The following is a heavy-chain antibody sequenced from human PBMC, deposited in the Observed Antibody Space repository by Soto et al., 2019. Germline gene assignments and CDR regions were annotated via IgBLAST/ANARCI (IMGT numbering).Heavy chain of an antibody. CDR2: INPSGGST. CDR1: GYTFTSYY. D-gene: IGHD3-3*01. CDR3: ARATRYDFWSGQTSDAFDI. V-gene: IGHV1-46*03. Sequence: ASVKVSCTASGYTFTSYYMHWVRQAPGQGLEWMGIINPSGGSTSYAQKFQGRVTMTRDTSTSTVYMELSSLRSEDTAVYYCARATRYDFWSGQTSDAFDIWGQGTMVTVSS. J-gene: IGHJ3*02.